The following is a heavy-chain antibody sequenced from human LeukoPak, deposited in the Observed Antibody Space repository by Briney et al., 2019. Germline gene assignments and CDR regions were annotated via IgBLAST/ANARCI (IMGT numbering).Heavy chain of an antibody. J-gene: IGHJ4*02. Sequence: ASVKVSCKASGYTFTSYYMHWVRQAPGQGLEWMGIINPSGGSTSYAQKSQGRVTMTRDTSTSTVYMELSSLRSEDTAVYYCARDVGPVAPKSYFDYWGQGTLVTVSS. V-gene: IGHV1-46*01. CDR3: ARDVGPVAPKSYFDY. CDR1: GYTFTSYY. CDR2: INPSGGST. D-gene: IGHD3-10*01.